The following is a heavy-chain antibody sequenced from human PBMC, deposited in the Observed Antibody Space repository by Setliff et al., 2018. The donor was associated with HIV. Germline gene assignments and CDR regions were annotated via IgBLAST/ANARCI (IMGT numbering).Heavy chain of an antibody. J-gene: IGHJ4*02. Sequence: GASVKVSCKASGGTFSSYAISWVRQAPGQGLEWMGGIIPIFGTANYAQKFQGRVTITADESTSTAYMELSSLRSEDTAVYYCARASRWLFRTGTYYFDYWGQGTLVTVSS. CDR2: IIPIFGTA. CDR1: GGTFSSYA. CDR3: ARASRWLFRTGTYYFDY. D-gene: IGHD3-22*01. V-gene: IGHV1-69*13.